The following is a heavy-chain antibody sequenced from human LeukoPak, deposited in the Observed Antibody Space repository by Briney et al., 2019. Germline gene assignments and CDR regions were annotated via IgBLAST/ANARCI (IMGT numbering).Heavy chain of an antibody. V-gene: IGHV1-69*13. Sequence: SVKVSCKASGGTFSSYAISWVRQAPGQGLEWMGGIIPIFGTANYAQKFQGGVTITADESTSTAYMELSSLRSEDTAVYYCARSRGRCSSTGCYSWFDPWGQGTLVTVSS. CDR2: IIPIFGTA. J-gene: IGHJ5*02. CDR3: ARSRGRCSSTGCYSWFDP. D-gene: IGHD2-2*01. CDR1: GGTFSSYA.